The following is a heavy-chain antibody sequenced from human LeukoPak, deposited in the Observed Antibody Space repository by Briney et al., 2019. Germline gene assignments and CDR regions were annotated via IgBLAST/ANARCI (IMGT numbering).Heavy chain of an antibody. D-gene: IGHD1-26*01. J-gene: IGHJ3*02. CDR3: AKTLLGAPNDAFDI. CDR2: ISGSGGST. Sequence: PGGSLRPSRAASGFTFSSYAMSWVRQAPGKGLEWVSAISGSGGSTYYADSVKGRLTISRDNSKNTLYLQMNSLRAEDTAVYYCAKTLLGAPNDAFDIWGQGTMVTVSS. CDR1: GFTFSSYA. V-gene: IGHV3-23*01.